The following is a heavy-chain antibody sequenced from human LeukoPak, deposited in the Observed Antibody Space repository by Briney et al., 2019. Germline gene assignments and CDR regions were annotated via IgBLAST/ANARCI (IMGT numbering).Heavy chain of an antibody. Sequence: ASVKVSCKASGYTFTKYGITWVRQAPAQGLDWVGWFSADNGNRNYAHKVHDRVTLTTDTSTSTAYMELTSLRLDDTAVYYCARAQSDFGDFSMCDYWGQGTLVTVSS. D-gene: IGHD4-17*01. CDR2: FSADNGNR. J-gene: IGHJ4*02. V-gene: IGHV1-18*01. CDR1: GYTFTKYG. CDR3: ARAQSDFGDFSMCDY.